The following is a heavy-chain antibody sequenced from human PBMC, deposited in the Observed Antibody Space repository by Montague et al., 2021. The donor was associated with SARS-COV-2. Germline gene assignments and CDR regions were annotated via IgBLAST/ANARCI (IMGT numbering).Heavy chain of an antibody. V-gene: IGHV4-59*01. CDR1: NGSINSYY. J-gene: IGHJ5*02. CDR3: AREVVHNWFDH. Sequence: SETLSLTCTVSNGSINSYYWSWVRQPPGKRLEWIGYIYYSGSTNYNPSLESRVTMSVDTSKNQFSLKLRSVTAADTAVYFCAREVVHNWFDHWGQGTLVIVSS. CDR2: IYYSGST.